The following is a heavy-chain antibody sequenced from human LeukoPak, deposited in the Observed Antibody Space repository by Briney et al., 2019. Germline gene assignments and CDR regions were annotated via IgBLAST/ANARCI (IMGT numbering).Heavy chain of an antibody. Sequence: SVTLSLTCAVYGGSFSGYYWSWIRQPAGKGLEWIGEINHSGSTNYNPSLKSRVTISVDTSKNQFSLKLSSVTAADTAVYYCARAWDIVVVPAAMRSGAFDIWGQGTMVTVSS. J-gene: IGHJ3*02. D-gene: IGHD2-2*01. V-gene: IGHV4-34*01. CDR1: GGSFSGYY. CDR2: INHSGST. CDR3: ARAWDIVVVPAAMRSGAFDI.